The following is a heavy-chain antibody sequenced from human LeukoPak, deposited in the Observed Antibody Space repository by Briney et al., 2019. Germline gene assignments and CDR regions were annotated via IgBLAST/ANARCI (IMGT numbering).Heavy chain of an antibody. CDR1: EFTFSSFA. Sequence: GGSLRLSCAASEFTFSSFAMNWVRQAPGKGLEWVAVISYDGSNKYYADSVKGRFTISRDNSKNTLYLQMNSLRAEDTAVYYCARGPPYYDSSGYYLNYYYYGMDVWGQGTTVTVSS. CDR2: ISYDGSNK. V-gene: IGHV3-30*04. D-gene: IGHD3-22*01. CDR3: ARGPPYYDSSGYYLNYYYYGMDV. J-gene: IGHJ6*02.